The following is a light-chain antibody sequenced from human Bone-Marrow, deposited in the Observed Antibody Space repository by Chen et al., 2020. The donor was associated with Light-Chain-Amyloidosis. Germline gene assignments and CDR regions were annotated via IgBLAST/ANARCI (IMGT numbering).Light chain of an antibody. Sequence: SYVLTQPSSVSVAPGQTATIACGGNNIGSTSVHWYQQTPGQAPLLVVYDDSDRPSGIPERLSGSNSRKTATLTISSVEAGDEADYYCQVWDRSSDRPVFGGGTKLTVL. V-gene: IGLV3-21*02. CDR1: NIGSTS. CDR3: QVWDRSSDRPV. J-gene: IGLJ3*02. CDR2: DDS.